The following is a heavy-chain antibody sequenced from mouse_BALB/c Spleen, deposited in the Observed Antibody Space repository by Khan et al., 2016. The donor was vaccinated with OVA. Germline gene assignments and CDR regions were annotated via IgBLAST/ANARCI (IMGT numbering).Heavy chain of an antibody. D-gene: IGHD2-14*01. CDR3: VRDGAYHRNDGWFAY. Sequence: QIQLVQSGAELARPGASVKMSCKASGYTFTSYTIHWIKKRPGQGLEWIGYINPSNGYTNYNQKFKDKATLTTDKSSTTAYLQLSSLTSDDSAVYTWVRDGAYHRNDGWFAYWGQGTLGTVSA. CDR1: GYTFTSYT. CDR2: INPSNGYT. V-gene: IGHV1-4*01. J-gene: IGHJ3*01.